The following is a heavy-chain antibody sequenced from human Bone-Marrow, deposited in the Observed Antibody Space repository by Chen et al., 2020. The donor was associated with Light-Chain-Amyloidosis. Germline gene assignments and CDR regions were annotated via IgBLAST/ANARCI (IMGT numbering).Heavy chain of an antibody. CDR2: IYPDDSDA. CDR3: ARRRDGYNFDY. Sequence: EVQLEQSGPEVKKPGKSLKISCKGSGYTFPNYWIGWVRQMPGKGLEWMGVIYPDDSDARYSQSFEGQVTISADKSITTAYMQWRSLKASDTAMYYCARRRDGYNFDYWGQGTLVTVSS. J-gene: IGHJ4*02. V-gene: IGHV5-51*01. D-gene: IGHD5-12*01. CDR1: GYTFPNYW.